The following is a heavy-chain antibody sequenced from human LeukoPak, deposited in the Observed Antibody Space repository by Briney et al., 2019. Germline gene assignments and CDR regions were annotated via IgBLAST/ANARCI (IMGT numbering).Heavy chain of an antibody. V-gene: IGHV1-46*01. CDR3: ARGYYYDSSGYYPPFVY. J-gene: IGHJ4*02. Sequence: ASVKVSCKASGYTFTSYYMHWVRQAPGQGLEWMGIINPSGGSTSYAQKFQGRVTMTRDTSTSTVYMELSSLRSEDTAVYYCARGYYYDSSGYYPPFVYWGQGTLVTVSS. D-gene: IGHD3-22*01. CDR2: INPSGGST. CDR1: GYTFTSYY.